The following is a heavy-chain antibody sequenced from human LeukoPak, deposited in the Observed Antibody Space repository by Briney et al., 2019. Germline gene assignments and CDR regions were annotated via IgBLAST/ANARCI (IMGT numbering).Heavy chain of an antibody. CDR3: ARDIGWTVVTRRARFDP. CDR1: GYTFTCYY. V-gene: IGHV1-2*02. CDR2: INPNSGGT. J-gene: IGHJ5*02. D-gene: IGHD4-23*01. Sequence: GASVKVSCKAFGYTFTCYYMHWVRQAPGQGLEWMGWINPNSGGTKYAQKFQGRVSMTSGTSISTAYMELSRLTSDDTAVYYCARDIGWTVVTRRARFDPWGQGTLVTVSS.